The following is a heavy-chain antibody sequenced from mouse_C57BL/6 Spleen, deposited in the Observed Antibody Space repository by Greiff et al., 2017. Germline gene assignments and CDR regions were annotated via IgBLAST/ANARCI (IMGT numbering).Heavy chain of an antibody. Sequence: VQLVESGPELVKPGASVKISCKASGYAFSSSWMNWVKQRPGKGLEWIGRIYPGDGDINYNGKFKGKATLTADKSSSTAYMQLSSLTSEDSAVYFCARSSYYSGAMDYWGQGTSVTVSS. CDR1: GYAFSSSW. J-gene: IGHJ4*01. D-gene: IGHD2-10*01. CDR3: ARSSYYSGAMDY. V-gene: IGHV1-82*01. CDR2: IYPGDGDI.